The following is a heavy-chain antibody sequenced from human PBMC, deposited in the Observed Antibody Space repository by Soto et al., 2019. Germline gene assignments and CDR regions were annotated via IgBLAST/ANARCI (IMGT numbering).Heavy chain of an antibody. J-gene: IGHJ4*02. CDR3: AKDLHPYIVVVVAATMGY. CDR1: GFTFSSYG. D-gene: IGHD2-15*01. CDR2: ISYDGSNK. Sequence: GGSLRLSCAASGFTFSSYGMHWVRQAPGKGLGWVAVISYDGSNKYYADSVKGRFTISRDNSKNTLYLQMNSLRAEDTAVYYCAKDLHPYIVVVVAATMGYWGQGTLVSVSA. V-gene: IGHV3-30*18.